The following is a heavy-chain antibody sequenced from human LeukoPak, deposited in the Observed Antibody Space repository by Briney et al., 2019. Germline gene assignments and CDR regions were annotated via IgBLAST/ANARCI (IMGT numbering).Heavy chain of an antibody. CDR1: GGTFSSYA. V-gene: IGHV1-69*13. D-gene: IGHD3-3*01. CDR3: ARPMRQYYDFWSGSHDAFDI. J-gene: IGHJ3*02. Sequence: GASVKVSCKASGGTFSSYAISWVRQAPGQGLEWMGGIIPIFGTANYAQKFQGRVTITADESTSTVYMELSSLRSEDTAVYYCARPMRQYYDFWSGSHDAFDIWGQGTMVTVSS. CDR2: IIPIFGTA.